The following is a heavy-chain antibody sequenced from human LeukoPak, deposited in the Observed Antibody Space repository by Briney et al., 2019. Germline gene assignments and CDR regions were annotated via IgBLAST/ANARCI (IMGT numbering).Heavy chain of an antibody. CDR3: AKQAHFDSSGPGAFDI. D-gene: IGHD3-22*01. J-gene: IGHJ3*02. Sequence: GGSLRLSCAASGFTFSSYAMSWVRQAPGKGLEWVSAISGSGGSTYYADSVKGRFTISRDNSKNTLYLQMNSLRPEDTAIYYCAKQAHFDSSGPGAFDIWGQGTMVTVS. CDR1: GFTFSSYA. V-gene: IGHV3-23*01. CDR2: ISGSGGST.